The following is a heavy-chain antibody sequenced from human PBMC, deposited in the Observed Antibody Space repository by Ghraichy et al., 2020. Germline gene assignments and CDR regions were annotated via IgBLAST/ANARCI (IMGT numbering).Heavy chain of an antibody. CDR1: GFTFDDYA. J-gene: IGHJ3*02. V-gene: IGHV3-43*02. CDR2: ISGDGDST. CDR3: AKDIGGAATVSDAFDI. Sequence: GGSLRLSCAASGFTFDDYAMHWVRQAPGKGLEWVSLISGDGDSTYYADSVKGRFTISRDNSKNSLYLQMNSLRTEDTALYYCAKDIGGAATVSDAFDIWGQGTMVTVSS. D-gene: IGHD2-15*01.